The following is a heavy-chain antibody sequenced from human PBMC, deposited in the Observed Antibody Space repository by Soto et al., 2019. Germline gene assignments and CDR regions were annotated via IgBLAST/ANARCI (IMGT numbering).Heavy chain of an antibody. J-gene: IGHJ4*02. CDR3: AREKSVYYAY. CDR1: GYTFTSYD. CDR2: MNPNSGNT. Sequence: QVQLVQSGAEVKKPGASVKVSCKASGYTFTSYDINWVRQDTGQGFEWMGWMNPNSGNTGYAQKFQGKVTMTRSTSISTSYMELSRLRSEDTAVYYCAREKSVYYAYWGQGTLVTVSS. V-gene: IGHV1-8*01. D-gene: IGHD3-3*01.